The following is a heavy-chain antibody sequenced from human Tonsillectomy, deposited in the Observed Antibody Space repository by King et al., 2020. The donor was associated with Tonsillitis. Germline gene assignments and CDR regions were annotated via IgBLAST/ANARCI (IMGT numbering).Heavy chain of an antibody. J-gene: IGHJ4*02. V-gene: IGHV3-30*04. Sequence: QLVQSGGGVVQPGGSLRLSCAASGFTFSNYAMHWVRQAPGKGLEWVAIISYEGSEKYYADSVKGRFTISRDNSKNKVYVQMNSLTTEDTAVYYCARDLRSSNWNDPLGYFDYWGQGTLVTVSS. CDR1: GFTFSNYA. CDR3: ARDLRSSNWNDPLGYFDY. D-gene: IGHD1-20*01. CDR2: ISYEGSEK.